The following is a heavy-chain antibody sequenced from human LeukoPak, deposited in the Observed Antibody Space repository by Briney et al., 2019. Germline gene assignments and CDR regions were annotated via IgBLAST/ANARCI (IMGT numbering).Heavy chain of an antibody. D-gene: IGHD2-21*01. Sequence: GASVKVSCKASGYTFTSYDINWVRQAPGQGLEWMGCVSGYNGNTNYAQKFEGRVAMTTDTSSSTAYMELRSLKSDDTAIYYCARGDWFDPWGQGTLVTVSS. CDR2: VSGYNGNT. CDR3: ARGDWFDP. CDR1: GYTFTSYD. V-gene: IGHV1-18*01. J-gene: IGHJ5*02.